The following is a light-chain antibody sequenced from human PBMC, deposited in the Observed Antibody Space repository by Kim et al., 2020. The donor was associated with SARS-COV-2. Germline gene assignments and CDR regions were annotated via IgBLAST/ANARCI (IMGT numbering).Light chain of an antibody. CDR1: SSDVGGYNY. CDR2: DVS. V-gene: IGLV2-11*01. Sequence: QSALTQPRSVSGSPGQSVTISCTGTSSDVGGYNYVSWYQQHPVKATKLMIYDVSKRPSGVPDRFSGSKSGNTASLTISGLQAEDEADYYCCSYAGSEVVFGGGTQLTVL. CDR3: CSYAGSEVV. J-gene: IGLJ2*01.